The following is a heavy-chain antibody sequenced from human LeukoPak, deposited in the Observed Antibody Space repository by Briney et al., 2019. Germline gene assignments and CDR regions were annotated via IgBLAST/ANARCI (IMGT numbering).Heavy chain of an antibody. CDR1: GGSISSSNW. CDR2: IYHSGST. J-gene: IGHJ6*02. V-gene: IGHV4-4*02. Sequence: SETLSLTCAVSGGSISSSNWWSWVRPPPGKGLEWIGEIYHSGSTNYNPSLKSRVTISVDKSKNQFSLKLSSVTAADTAVYYCARDLSSGWYGAYYYYGMDVWGQGTTVTVSS. CDR3: ARDLSSGWYGAYYYYGMDV. D-gene: IGHD6-19*01.